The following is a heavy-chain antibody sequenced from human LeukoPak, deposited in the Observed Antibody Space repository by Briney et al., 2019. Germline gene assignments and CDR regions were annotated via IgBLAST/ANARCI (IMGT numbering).Heavy chain of an antibody. CDR2: INPSGGST. V-gene: IGHV1-46*01. D-gene: IGHD3-10*01. CDR1: GYTFTSYY. J-gene: IGHJ3*02. Sequence: ASVKVSCKASGYTFTSYYMHWVRQAPGQGLEWMGIINPSGGSTSYAQKFQGRVTMTRDMSTSTVYMELSSLRSDDTAVYYCARDFYYGSGSYYNGHAFDIWGQGTVVTVSS. CDR3: ARDFYYGSGSYYNGHAFDI.